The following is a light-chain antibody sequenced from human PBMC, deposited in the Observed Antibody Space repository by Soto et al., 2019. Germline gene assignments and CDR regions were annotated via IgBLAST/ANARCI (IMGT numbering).Light chain of an antibody. Sequence: ESVLTQSPGTLSLSPGERATLSCRASQSVSSSYLAWYQQKPGQAPRLLIYGASSRATGIPDRFSGSGSGTDFTLTISRLEPEDFAVYYCQQYGSSPSLTFGGG. CDR2: GAS. CDR1: QSVSSSY. V-gene: IGKV3-20*01. J-gene: IGKJ4*01. CDR3: QQYGSSPSLT.